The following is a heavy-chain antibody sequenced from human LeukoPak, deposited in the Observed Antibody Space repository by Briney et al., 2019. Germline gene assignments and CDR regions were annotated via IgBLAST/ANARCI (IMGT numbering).Heavy chain of an antibody. J-gene: IGHJ4*02. CDR1: AYTFTNYY. D-gene: IGHD7-27*01. Sequence: PGASVKISCKPSAYTFTNYYMHWVRQAPGQGLEWMGRINPSTGSPTYAQKFQGRVTLTRDTSTSTVFMELSSLRSDDTAVYYCGREDNWGSQSFDYWGQGTLVTVSS. CDR3: GREDNWGSQSFDY. CDR2: INPSTGSP. V-gene: IGHV1-46*03.